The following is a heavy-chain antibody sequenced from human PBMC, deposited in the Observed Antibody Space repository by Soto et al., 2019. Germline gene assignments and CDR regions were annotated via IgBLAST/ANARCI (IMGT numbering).Heavy chain of an antibody. J-gene: IGHJ6*02. V-gene: IGHV3-74*01. Sequence: EVQLVESGGGLVQPGGSLRLSCAASEFAFNTYWMHWVRQVPGKGLEWVSRINGDGITRTYADSVKGRFTISRDNAENILYLQMNSLRAEDTAVYLCARDKAYGLDVWGQGTTVTVSS. CDR2: INGDGITR. CDR1: EFAFNTYW. CDR3: ARDKAYGLDV.